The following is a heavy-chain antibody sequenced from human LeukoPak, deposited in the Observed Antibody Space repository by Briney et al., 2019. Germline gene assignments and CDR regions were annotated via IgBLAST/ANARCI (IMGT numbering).Heavy chain of an antibody. V-gene: IGHV3-21*06. CDR1: GFTFNTYS. CDR2: IDSSGGYI. Sequence: GGSLRLSCEASGFTFNTYSMNWARQAPGKGVEWVSYIDSSGGYIFYADSVKGRFIISRDNAKDSLYLQMNSLRVEDTAVYYCLRGDRRDYWGQGTLVTVSS. CDR3: LRGDRRDY. J-gene: IGHJ4*02.